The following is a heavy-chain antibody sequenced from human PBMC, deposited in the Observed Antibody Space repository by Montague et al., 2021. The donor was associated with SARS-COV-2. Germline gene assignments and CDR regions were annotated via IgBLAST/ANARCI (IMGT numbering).Heavy chain of an antibody. CDR1: SGSVYGHY. CDR2: IFYTGAT. J-gene: IGHJ3*01. V-gene: IGHV4-59*02. Sequence: SETLSLTCTVPSGSVYGHYLAWIRQPPGKGLECIAYIFYTGATYYNPSLESRVSVSVDTSKNQVALKVKSVTAADSAFYYCAALGALAEDSFDFWGPGTLVIVSS. CDR3: AALGALAEDSFDF. D-gene: IGHD6-19*01.